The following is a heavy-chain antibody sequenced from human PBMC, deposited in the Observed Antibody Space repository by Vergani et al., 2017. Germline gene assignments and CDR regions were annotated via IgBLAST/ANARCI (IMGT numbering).Heavy chain of an antibody. V-gene: IGHV4-34*01. CDR3: ARGFMTTCTNGVCYYFDY. CDR1: GGSFSGYY. CDR2: INHSGST. J-gene: IGHJ4*02. Sequence: QVQLQQWGAGLLKHSETLSLTCAVDGGSFSGYYWSWIRQPPGKGLEWIGEINHSGSTNYNPSLKSRVTISVDTSKTQFSLKLSSVTAADPDVYYCARGFMTTCTNGVCYYFDYWGQGTLVTVSS. D-gene: IGHD2-8*01.